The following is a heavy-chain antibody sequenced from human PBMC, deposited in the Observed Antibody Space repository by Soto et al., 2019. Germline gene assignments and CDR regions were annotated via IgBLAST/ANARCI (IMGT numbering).Heavy chain of an antibody. Sequence: SETLSLTCTVSGGSISSNYWTWIRQPPGKGLEWIGYVYNSGSTNYNPSLKSRVTISEDTSKSQFSLKVTSMTAADTAVYYCAIYLREAVAGSTLDNWGQGILVTVSS. V-gene: IGHV4-59*01. J-gene: IGHJ4*02. CDR2: VYNSGST. CDR1: GGSISSNY. D-gene: IGHD6-13*01. CDR3: AIYLREAVAGSTLDN.